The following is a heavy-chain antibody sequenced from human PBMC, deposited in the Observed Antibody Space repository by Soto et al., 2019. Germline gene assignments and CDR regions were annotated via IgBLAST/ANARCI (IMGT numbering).Heavy chain of an antibody. J-gene: IGHJ6*03. Sequence: ASVKVSCKASAYTFTSYGISWVRQAPGQGLEWMGWISAYNGNTKYAQKVQGRVTMTTDTSTSTAYMELRSLRSDDTAVYYCASGVPPYYDILTGYMDVWGKGTTVTVSS. D-gene: IGHD3-9*01. V-gene: IGHV1-18*01. CDR2: ISAYNGNT. CDR3: ASGVPPYYDILTGYMDV. CDR1: AYTFTSYG.